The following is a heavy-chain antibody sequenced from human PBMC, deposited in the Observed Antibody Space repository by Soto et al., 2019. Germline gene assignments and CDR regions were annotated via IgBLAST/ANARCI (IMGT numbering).Heavy chain of an antibody. V-gene: IGHV4-34*01. CDR1: GGSFSGYY. Sequence: SETLSLTCAVYGGSFSGYYWSWIRQPPGKGLEWIGEINHSGSTNYNPSLKSRVTISVDTSKNQFSLKLGSVTDADTAVYYCARGQITYYYDSSGYYYEVDFDYWGQGTLVTVSS. CDR2: INHSGST. J-gene: IGHJ4*02. CDR3: ARGQITYYYDSSGYYYEVDFDY. D-gene: IGHD3-22*01.